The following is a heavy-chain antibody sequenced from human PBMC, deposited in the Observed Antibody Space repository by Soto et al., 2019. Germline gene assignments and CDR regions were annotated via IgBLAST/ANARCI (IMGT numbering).Heavy chain of an antibody. Sequence: PSETLSLTCTVSGGSISSGGYYWSWIRQHPGKGLEWIGYIYYSGSTYYNPSLKSRVTISVDTSKNQFSLKLSSVTAADTAVYYCARGLYCSGGSCYSVANDYWGQGTLVTVSS. CDR2: IYYSGST. V-gene: IGHV4-31*03. D-gene: IGHD2-15*01. CDR3: ARGLYCSGGSCYSVANDY. J-gene: IGHJ4*02. CDR1: GGSISSGGYY.